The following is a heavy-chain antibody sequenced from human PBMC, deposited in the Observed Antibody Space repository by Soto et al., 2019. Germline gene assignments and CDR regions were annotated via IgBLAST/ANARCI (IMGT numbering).Heavy chain of an antibody. CDR3: AKEMGDYYDSSGSWFDP. Sequence: PGGSLRLSCAAPGFTFSSYVMSWVRQAPGKGLEWVSAISGSGGNTYYADSVKGRFTISRDNSKNTLFLQMNSLRAEDTALYFCAKEMGDYYDSSGSWFDPWGQGTLVTVS. CDR2: ISGSGGNT. D-gene: IGHD3-22*01. V-gene: IGHV3-23*01. CDR1: GFTFSSYV. J-gene: IGHJ5*02.